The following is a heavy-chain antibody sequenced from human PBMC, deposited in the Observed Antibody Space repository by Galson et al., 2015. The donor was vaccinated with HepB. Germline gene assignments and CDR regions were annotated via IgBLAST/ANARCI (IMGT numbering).Heavy chain of an antibody. CDR2: IWYDGSTK. J-gene: IGHJ6*03. D-gene: IGHD5-12*01. V-gene: IGHV3-33*01. CDR1: GFTFSSYG. Sequence: SLRLSCAASGFTFSSYGMHWVRQAPGKGLEWVAVIWYDGSTKYYADSVKGRFTISRDNSKNTLYLQMNSLRAEDTAVYYCARDNASGYDSYYYYMDVWGKGTTVTVSS. CDR3: ARDNASGYDSYYYYMDV.